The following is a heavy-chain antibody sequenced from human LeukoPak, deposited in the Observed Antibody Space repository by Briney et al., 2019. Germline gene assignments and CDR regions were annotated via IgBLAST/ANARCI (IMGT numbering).Heavy chain of an antibody. CDR1: GYTFTHYA. D-gene: IGHD1-26*01. CDR3: ARDSGSYLYFFDY. V-gene: IGHV1-3*01. Sequence: SVKVSCRASGYTFTHYAMHWVRQAPGQRLEWMGWINVGNGNTKYSQKFQGRVTLTRDTSASTAYMELSSLRSEDTAVYYCARDSGSYLYFFDYWGQGTLVTVPS. J-gene: IGHJ4*02. CDR2: INVGNGNT.